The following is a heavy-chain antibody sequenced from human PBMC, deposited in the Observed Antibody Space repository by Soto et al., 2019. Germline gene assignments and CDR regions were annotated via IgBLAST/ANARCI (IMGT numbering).Heavy chain of an antibody. V-gene: IGHV1-2*02. CDR2: INPNSGGT. D-gene: IGHD3-22*01. CDR1: GYTFTGYY. CDR3: ARSYYYDSRDFDY. Sequence: ASVKVSCXASGYTFTGYYMHWVRQAPGQGLEWMGWINPNSGGTNYAQKFQGRVTMTRDTSISTAYMELSRLRSDDTAVYYCARSYYYDSRDFDYWGQGTLVTVSS. J-gene: IGHJ4*02.